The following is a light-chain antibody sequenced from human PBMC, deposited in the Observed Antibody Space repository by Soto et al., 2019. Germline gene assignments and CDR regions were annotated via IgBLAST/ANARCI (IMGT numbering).Light chain of an antibody. Sequence: SYELTQLPSVSVSPGQTASMTCSGDKLGGKYVCWYQQKPGQSPVLIIYDDSKRPSGIPERFSGSNSGNTATLTISGTQAMDEADYYCQAWDNSVVFGGGTKLTVL. V-gene: IGLV3-1*01. CDR1: KLGGKY. CDR2: DDS. CDR3: QAWDNSVV. J-gene: IGLJ2*01.